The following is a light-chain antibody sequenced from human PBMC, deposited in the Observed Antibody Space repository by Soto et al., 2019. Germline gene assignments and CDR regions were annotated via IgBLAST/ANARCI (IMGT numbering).Light chain of an antibody. CDR2: GAS. CDR1: QSVSSSY. J-gene: IGKJ5*01. CDR3: QQYDSSPIT. Sequence: EIVLTQSPGTLSLSPGERATLSCRASQSVSSSYLAWYQQKPVQAPSLLIYGASRRATGIPDRFSGSGSGTDFTLTISRLEPEDFAVYYCQQYDSSPITFGQGTRLEI. V-gene: IGKV3-20*01.